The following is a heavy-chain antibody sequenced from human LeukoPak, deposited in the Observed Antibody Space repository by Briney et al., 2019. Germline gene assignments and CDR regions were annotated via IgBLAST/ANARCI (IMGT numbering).Heavy chain of an antibody. CDR3: VKGWDYDFWSAYDY. Sequence: PGGSLRLSCATSGFTFDDYAMHWVRQAPGKGLEWVSGISWNGGSIGHADSVKGRFTISRDNAKNSLYLQMNRLRVEDMALYYCVKGWDYDFWSAYDYWGQGTLVTVSS. CDR2: ISWNGGSI. CDR1: GFTFDDYA. D-gene: IGHD3-3*01. J-gene: IGHJ4*02. V-gene: IGHV3-9*03.